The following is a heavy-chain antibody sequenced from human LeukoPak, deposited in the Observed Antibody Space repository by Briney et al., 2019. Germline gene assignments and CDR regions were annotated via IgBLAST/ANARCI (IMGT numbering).Heavy chain of an antibody. V-gene: IGHV3-21*01. CDR1: GFIFSSHA. Sequence: GGSLRLSCVASGFIFSSHAMDWVRQAPGKGLEWVSSITALSTNIHYAASVKARFTISRDNAKSSVFLQMNNLRAEDTAVYYCTTSDYGDSSVDYWGQGTLVTVSS. CDR2: ITALSTNI. CDR3: TTSDYGDSSVDY. D-gene: IGHD4-17*01. J-gene: IGHJ4*02.